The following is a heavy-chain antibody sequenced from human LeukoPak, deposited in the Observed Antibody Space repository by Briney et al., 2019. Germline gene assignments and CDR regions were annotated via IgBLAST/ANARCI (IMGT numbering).Heavy chain of an antibody. J-gene: IGHJ4*02. CDR2: ISDSGGNT. CDR3: AQDSGYCSSTSRYGRFDY. V-gene: IGHV3-23*01. CDR1: GFTFSSYA. D-gene: IGHD2-2*01. Sequence: GGSLRLSCAASGFTFSSYAMSWVRQAPGKGLEWVSGISDSGGNTYYADSVKGRFTISRDNSKNTLFLQMNSLRVEDTAVYYCAQDSGYCSSTSRYGRFDYWGQGTLVTVSS.